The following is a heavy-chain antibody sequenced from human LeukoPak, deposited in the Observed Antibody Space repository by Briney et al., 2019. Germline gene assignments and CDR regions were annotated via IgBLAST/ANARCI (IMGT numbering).Heavy chain of an antibody. CDR2: IYSGGTT. D-gene: IGHD6-19*01. CDR1: GFTVSSDY. V-gene: IGHV3-66*01. J-gene: IGHJ4*02. Sequence: GGSLRLSCAASGFTVSSDYMSWVRQAPGKGLAWLSVIYSGGTTYYADSVKGRFTISRDNSKNTVYLQMNSLRVEDTAVYYCTRGGSVPATRSFDYWGQGTLVTVSS. CDR3: TRGGSVPATRSFDY.